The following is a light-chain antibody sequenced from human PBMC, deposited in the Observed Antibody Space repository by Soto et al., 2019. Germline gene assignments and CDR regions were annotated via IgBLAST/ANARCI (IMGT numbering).Light chain of an antibody. CDR2: GTD. Sequence: QSVLTQPPSASGTPGQGVTISCSGSSSNIGPNTLNWYQRLPGTAPKLLIYGTDKRPSGVPDRFSGSKSCASASLAISGRQSEDEADYDCAAWDGRLSAWVFGGGTKLTVL. V-gene: IGLV1-44*01. CDR3: AAWDGRLSAWV. CDR1: SSNIGPNT. J-gene: IGLJ3*02.